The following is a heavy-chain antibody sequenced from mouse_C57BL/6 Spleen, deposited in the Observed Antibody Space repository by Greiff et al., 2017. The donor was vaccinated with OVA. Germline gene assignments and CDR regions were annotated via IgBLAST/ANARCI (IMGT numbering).Heavy chain of an antibody. V-gene: IGHV10-1*01. CDR1: GFSFNTYA. Sequence: EVKVVESGGGLVQPKGSLKLSCAASGFSFNTYAMNWVRQAPGKGLEWVARIRSKSNNYATYYADSVKDRFTISRDDSESMLYLQMNNLKTEDTAMYYCVRQGGPGTGFDYWGQGTTLTVSS. CDR3: VRQGGPGTGFDY. J-gene: IGHJ2*01. D-gene: IGHD4-1*01. CDR2: IRSKSNNYAT.